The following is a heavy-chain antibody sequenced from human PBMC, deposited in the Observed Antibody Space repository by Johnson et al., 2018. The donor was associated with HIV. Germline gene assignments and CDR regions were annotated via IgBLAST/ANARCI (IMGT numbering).Heavy chain of an antibody. J-gene: IGHJ3*02. D-gene: IGHD1-26*01. CDR2: IYSGGST. CDR1: GFTVSSNY. V-gene: IGHV3-66*01. CDR3: ARDLSEGELGHAFDI. Sequence: VQLVESRGVLVQPGGSLRLSCAASGFTVSSNYMSWVRQAPGKGLEWVSVIYSGGSTYYADSVKGRFTISRDNSKNTLYLQMNSLRAEDTAVYYCARDLSEGELGHAFDIWGQGTMVTVSS.